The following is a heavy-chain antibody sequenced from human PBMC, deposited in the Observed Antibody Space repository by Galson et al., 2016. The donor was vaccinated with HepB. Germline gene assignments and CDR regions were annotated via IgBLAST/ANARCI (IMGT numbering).Heavy chain of an antibody. J-gene: IGHJ4*02. D-gene: IGHD6-13*01. Sequence: SETLSLTCTVSGGSISSYYWSWIRQPPGKGLEWIGYTYYSGSTNYNPSLKSRVTISVDTSKNQFSLKLRPVTAADTAVYYCAREGRWGSSWFLYWGQGTLVTVSS. CDR1: GGSISSYY. CDR3: AREGRWGSSWFLY. CDR2: TYYSGST. V-gene: IGHV4-59*01.